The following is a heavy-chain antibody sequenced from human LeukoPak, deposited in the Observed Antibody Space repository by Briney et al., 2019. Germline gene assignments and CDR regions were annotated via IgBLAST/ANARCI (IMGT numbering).Heavy chain of an antibody. CDR1: GGSISSSSYY. CDR3: ARLRYGRYFDY. J-gene: IGHJ4*02. Sequence: SETLSLTCTVSGGSISSSSYYWGWIRQPPGKGLEWIGSIYYSGSTYYNPSLKSRVTISVDTSKNQFSLKLSSVTAADTAVYYCARLRYGRYFDYWGQGTLVTVSS. CDR2: IYYSGST. V-gene: IGHV4-39*01. D-gene: IGHD5-18*01.